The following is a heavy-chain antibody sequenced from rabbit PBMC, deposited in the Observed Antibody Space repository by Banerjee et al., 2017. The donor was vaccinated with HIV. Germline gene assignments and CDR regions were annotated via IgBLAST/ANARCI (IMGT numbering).Heavy chain of an antibody. V-gene: IGHV1S45*01. J-gene: IGHJ4*01. D-gene: IGHD1-1*01. CDR2: IYAGKGIT. CDR1: GFDFSSYA. Sequence: QEQLKESGGGLVQPGGSLTLSCKTSGFDFSSYAMGWVRQAPGKGLEWIGAIYAGKGITYYASWVNGLCTISKTSSTTVTLQMTSLTAADTATYFCARDNSSSGGYAFVVWGPGTLVTVS. CDR3: ARDNSSSGGYAFVV.